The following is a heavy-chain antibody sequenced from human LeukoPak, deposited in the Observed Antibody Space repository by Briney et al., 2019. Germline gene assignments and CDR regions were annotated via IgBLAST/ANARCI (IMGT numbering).Heavy chain of an antibody. CDR1: GFTFSSYA. CDR3: AKGYCSSTSCPNDY. CDR2: ISGSGGST. J-gene: IGHJ4*02. Sequence: GGSLRLSCAASGFTFSSYAMSWVRQAPGKGLEWVSAISGSGGSTYYADSVKGRFTISRDNSKNTLYLQMNSLRAGDTAVYYCAKGYCSSTSCPNDYWGQGTLVTVSS. D-gene: IGHD2-2*01. V-gene: IGHV3-23*01.